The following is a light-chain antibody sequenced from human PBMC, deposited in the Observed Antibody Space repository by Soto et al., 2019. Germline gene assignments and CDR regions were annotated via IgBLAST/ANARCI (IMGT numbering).Light chain of an antibody. V-gene: IGKV3-20*01. CDR2: GAS. J-gene: IGKJ3*01. CDR1: QSVSSSY. Sequence: EIVVTQSPGTLSLSPGERATLSCRASQSVSSSYLAWYQQKHGQAPRLLIYGASSRATGIPDRFSGSGSGTDFTLTISRMEPEDFAVYYCQQDGSPLTFGLGTKVDLK. CDR3: QQDGSPLT.